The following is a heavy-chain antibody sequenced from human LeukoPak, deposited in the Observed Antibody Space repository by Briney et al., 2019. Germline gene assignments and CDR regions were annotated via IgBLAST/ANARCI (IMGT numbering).Heavy chain of an antibody. V-gene: IGHV1-2*02. Sequence: ASVKVSCKASGYTFTGYYMHWVRQASGQGLEWMGWINPNSGGTNYAQKFEGRVTMTRDTSISTAYMELGRLRSDDTALYYCARAHYYDGTVYYAYFDYWAREPWSPSPQ. CDR1: GYTFTGYY. D-gene: IGHD3-22*01. CDR2: INPNSGGT. J-gene: IGHJ4*02. CDR3: ARAHYYDGTVYYAYFDY.